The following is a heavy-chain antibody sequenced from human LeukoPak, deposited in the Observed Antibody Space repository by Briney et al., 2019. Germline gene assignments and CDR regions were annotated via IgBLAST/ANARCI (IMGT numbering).Heavy chain of an antibody. Sequence: ASVKVSCKASGYTFTSYGISWVRQAPGQGLEWMGWVSAYNGNTNYAQKLQGRVTMTTDTSTSTAYMELRSLRSDDTAVYYCARATIVGAMGGAYFDYWGQGTLVTVSS. J-gene: IGHJ4*02. V-gene: IGHV1-18*01. CDR1: GYTFTSYG. CDR2: VSAYNGNT. D-gene: IGHD1-26*01. CDR3: ARATIVGAMGGAYFDY.